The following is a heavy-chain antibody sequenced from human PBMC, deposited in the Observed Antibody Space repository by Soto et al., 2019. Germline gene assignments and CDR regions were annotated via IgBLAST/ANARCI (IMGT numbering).Heavy chain of an antibody. CDR1: GYTFTSYA. CDR2: INAGNGNT. D-gene: IGHD2-2*01. V-gene: IGHV1-3*01. Sequence: ASVKVSCKASGYTFTSYAMHWVRQAPGQRLEWMGWINAGNGNTKYSQKFQGRVTITRDTSASTAYMELSSLRSEDTAVYYCARVVVPAISSYYYYGIDVWGQGTTVTVS. CDR3: ARVVVPAISSYYYYGIDV. J-gene: IGHJ6*02.